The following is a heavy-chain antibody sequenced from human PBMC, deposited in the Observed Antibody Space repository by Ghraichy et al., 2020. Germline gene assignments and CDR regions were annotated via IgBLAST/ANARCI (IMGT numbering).Heavy chain of an antibody. Sequence: SETLSLTCAVSGGSISSGGYSWSWIRQPPGKGLEWIGYIYHSGSTYYNPSLKSRVTISVDKSKNQFSLKLRSVTAADTAVYYCARGRYYYDSSGYSPPNWFDPWGQGTLVTVSS. CDR2: IYHSGST. CDR3: ARGRYYYDSSGYSPPNWFDP. J-gene: IGHJ5*02. D-gene: IGHD3-22*01. V-gene: IGHV4-30-2*01. CDR1: GGSISSGGYS.